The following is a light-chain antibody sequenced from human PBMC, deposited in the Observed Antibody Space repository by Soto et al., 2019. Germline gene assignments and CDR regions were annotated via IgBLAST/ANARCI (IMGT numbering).Light chain of an antibody. Sequence: SALAQPASVSGSPGQSITISCTGTNSDVGGYDHVSWFQQHPGKAPRLMIYDVTNRPSGVPNRFSGSKTGNTASLIISGLQAEDEADYYCSSFTRSGTLAFGGGTKLTVL. V-gene: IGLV2-14*01. CDR3: SSFTRSGTLA. CDR2: DVT. CDR1: NSDVGGYDH. J-gene: IGLJ2*01.